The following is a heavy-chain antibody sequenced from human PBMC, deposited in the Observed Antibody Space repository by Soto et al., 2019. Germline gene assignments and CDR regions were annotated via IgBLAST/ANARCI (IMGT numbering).Heavy chain of an antibody. Sequence: ASVKVSCKASGYTFTSYAMHWVRQAPGQRLEWMGWINAGNGNTKYSQKFQGRVTITRDTSASTAYMELSSLRSEDTAVYYCARDEGVLLWFGESNYGMDVWGQGTTVTVSS. V-gene: IGHV1-3*01. CDR3: ARDEGVLLWFGESNYGMDV. J-gene: IGHJ6*02. D-gene: IGHD3-10*01. CDR2: INAGNGNT. CDR1: GYTFTSYA.